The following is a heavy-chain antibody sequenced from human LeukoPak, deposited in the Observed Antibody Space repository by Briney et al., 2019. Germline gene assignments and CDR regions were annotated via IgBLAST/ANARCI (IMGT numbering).Heavy chain of an antibody. CDR1: GFTFSSYW. J-gene: IGHJ6*03. Sequence: GSLRLSCAASGFTFSSYWMHWVRQAPGKGLVWVSRINSDGSSTSYADSVKGRFTISRDNAKNTLYLQMNSLRAEDTAVYYCAKDATAVPGTVYMDVWGKGTTVTISS. CDR3: AKDATAVPGTVYMDV. D-gene: IGHD6-13*01. V-gene: IGHV3-74*01. CDR2: INSDGSST.